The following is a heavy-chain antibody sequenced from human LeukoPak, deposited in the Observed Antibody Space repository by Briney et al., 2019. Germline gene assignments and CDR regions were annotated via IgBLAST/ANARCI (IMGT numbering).Heavy chain of an antibody. CDR1: GGSFSPYY. J-gene: IGHJ4*02. Sequence: SETLSLTCAVYGGSFSPYYWSWIRQPPGKGLEWIGEINHSGSTNYNPSLKSRATISVDTSKNQFSLRLSSVTAADTAVYYCARGGFYCGGDCYVDYWGQGTLVTVSS. V-gene: IGHV4-34*01. CDR3: ARGGFYCGGDCYVDY. CDR2: INHSGST. D-gene: IGHD2-21*02.